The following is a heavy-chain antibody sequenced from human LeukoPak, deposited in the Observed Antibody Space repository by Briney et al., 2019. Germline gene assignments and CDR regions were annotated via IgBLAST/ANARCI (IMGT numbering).Heavy chain of an antibody. Sequence: GGSLRLSCAASGFTFSDYYMSWIRQAPGKGLEWISYISSSSSYTNYADSVKGRFTISRDNAKNSLYLQMNSLRAEDTAVYYCARYVVRLQLVDYWGQGTLVTVSS. CDR2: ISSSSSYT. J-gene: IGHJ4*02. CDR1: GFTFSDYY. D-gene: IGHD5-24*01. CDR3: ARYVVRLQLVDY. V-gene: IGHV3-11*06.